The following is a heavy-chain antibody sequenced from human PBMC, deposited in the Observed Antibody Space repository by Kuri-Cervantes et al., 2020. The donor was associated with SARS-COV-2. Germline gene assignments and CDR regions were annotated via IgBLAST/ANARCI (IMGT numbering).Heavy chain of an antibody. CDR3: AKDSDLDCTGGVCYTFFDY. D-gene: IGHD2-8*02. CDR2: ITCDGSEK. CDR1: GSTFCSSS. V-gene: IGHV3-52*01. J-gene: IGHJ4*02. Sequence: LSLTCAASGSTFCSSSMHWVCQAPERGLEWVADITCDGSEKYYVDSVKGRLTISRDDANNSLYLQVNSLGAEDMTVYYCAKDSDLDCTGGVCYTFFDYWGPGTLVTVSS.